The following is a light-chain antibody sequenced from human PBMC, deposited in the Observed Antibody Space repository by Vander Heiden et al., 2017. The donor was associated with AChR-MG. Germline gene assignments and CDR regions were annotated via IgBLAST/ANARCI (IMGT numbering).Light chain of an antibody. Sequence: QSVLTQPPSASTTREQRVTISCSGGSTNIGSNSVNWYQQLPGTAPKLLVYSNNERPSGVPDRFSGSKSGNSATLTISGVQAGDEADYYCEAWDNSLDGSWVFGGGTKLTVL. CDR3: EAWDNSLDGSWV. V-gene: IGLV1-44*01. CDR1: STNIGSNS. J-gene: IGLJ3*02. CDR2: SNN.